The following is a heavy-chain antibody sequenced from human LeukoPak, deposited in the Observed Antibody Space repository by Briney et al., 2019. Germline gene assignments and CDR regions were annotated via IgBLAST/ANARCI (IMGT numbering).Heavy chain of an antibody. CDR3: ARDYFDSSGYPQTYYYYYMDV. V-gene: IGHV3-21*01. CDR1: GFTFSRYS. D-gene: IGHD3-22*01. Sequence: PGGSLRLSCAASGFTFSRYSMNWVRQAPGKGLEWVASISSTSTFIYSADSVKGRFTISRDTDSLFLQMNSLRAEDTAIYYCARDYFDSSGYPQTYYYYYMDVWGKGTTVTVSS. J-gene: IGHJ6*03. CDR2: ISSTSTFI.